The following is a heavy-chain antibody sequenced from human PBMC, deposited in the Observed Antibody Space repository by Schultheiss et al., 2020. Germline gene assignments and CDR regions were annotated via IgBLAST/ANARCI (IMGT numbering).Heavy chain of an antibody. Sequence: SETLSLTCAVYGGSFSGYYWSWIRQPPGKGLEWIGEINHSGSTNYNPSLKSRVTISVDTSKNQISLKLSSVTAADTAVYYCARERSLGTSVWYFDLWGRGSLVTVSS. D-gene: IGHD1-7*01. CDR3: ARERSLGTSVWYFDL. V-gene: IGHV4-34*01. J-gene: IGHJ2*01. CDR2: INHSGST. CDR1: GGSFSGYY.